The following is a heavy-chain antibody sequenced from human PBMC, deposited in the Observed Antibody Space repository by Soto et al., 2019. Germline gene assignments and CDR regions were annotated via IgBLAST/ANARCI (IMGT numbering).Heavy chain of an antibody. D-gene: IGHD5-12*01. J-gene: IGHJ6*02. V-gene: IGHV1-24*01. Sequence: GASVKVSCKVSGYTLTELSMHWVRQAPGKGLEWMGGFDPEDGETIYAQKFQGRVTITRDTSASTAYMELSSLRSEDTAVYYCATTDIVATIGNYYGMDVWGQGTTVTVSS. CDR2: FDPEDGET. CDR1: GYTLTELS. CDR3: ATTDIVATIGNYYGMDV.